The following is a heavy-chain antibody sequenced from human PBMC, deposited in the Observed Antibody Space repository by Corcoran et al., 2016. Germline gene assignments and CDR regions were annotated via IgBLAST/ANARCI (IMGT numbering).Heavy chain of an antibody. CDR2: ISYDGSNK. D-gene: IGHD3-22*01. Sequence: QVQLVESGGGVVQPGRSLRLSCAASGFTFSSYGMHWVRQAPGKGLEWVAVISYDGSNKYYADSVKGRFTISRDNSKNTLYLQMNSLRAEYTAVYYCAKTYYYDSSGPPDYWGQGTLVTVSS. CDR3: AKTYYYDSSGPPDY. J-gene: IGHJ4*02. V-gene: IGHV3-30*18. CDR1: GFTFSSYG.